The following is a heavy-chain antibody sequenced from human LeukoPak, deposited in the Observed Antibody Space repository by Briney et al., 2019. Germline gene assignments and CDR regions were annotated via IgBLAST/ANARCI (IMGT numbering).Heavy chain of an antibody. CDR3: ARDLYSSSWYVVDY. CDR1: GYTFTSYG. V-gene: IGHV1-18*01. Sequence: GASVKVSCKASGYTFTSYGISWVRPPPGQGLEWMGWISAYNGHTNYAQKLQGRVTMTTDTSTSTAYMELRSLRSDDTAVYYCARDLYSSSWYVVDYWGQGTLVTVSS. J-gene: IGHJ4*02. D-gene: IGHD6-13*01. CDR2: ISAYNGHT.